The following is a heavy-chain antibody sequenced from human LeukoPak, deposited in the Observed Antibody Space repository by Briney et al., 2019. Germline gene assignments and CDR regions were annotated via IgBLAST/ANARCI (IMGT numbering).Heavy chain of an antibody. Sequence: SETLSLTCSVSGGSISSSDYYWAWIRQPPGKGLEWIGSIYYSVSTYYNPSLKSRVTISVDTSKNQFSLKLSSVTAADTAVYYCARVPTVTFFDYWGQGTLVTVSS. CDR2: IYYSVST. V-gene: IGHV4-39*07. J-gene: IGHJ4*02. D-gene: IGHD4-17*01. CDR1: GGSISSSDYY. CDR3: ARVPTVTFFDY.